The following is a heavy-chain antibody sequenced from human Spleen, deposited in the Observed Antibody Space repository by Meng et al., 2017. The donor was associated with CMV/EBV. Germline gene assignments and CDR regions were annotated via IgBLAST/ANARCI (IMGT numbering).Heavy chain of an antibody. CDR2: ISYDGSNK. CDR1: GFTFSSYA. V-gene: IGHV3-30*04. CDR3: ARGRSYYDNGPGAGGAFEI. Sequence: GESLKISCAASGFTFSSYAMHWVRQAPGKGLEWVAVISYDGSNKYYADSVKGRFTISRDISKNTLYLQMNSLRVEDTAVYYCARGRSYYDNGPGAGGAFEIWGQGTTVTVSS. J-gene: IGHJ3*02. D-gene: IGHD3-22*01.